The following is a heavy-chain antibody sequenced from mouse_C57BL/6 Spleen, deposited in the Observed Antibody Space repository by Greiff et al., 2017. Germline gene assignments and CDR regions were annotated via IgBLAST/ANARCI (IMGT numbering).Heavy chain of an antibody. CDR1: GYTFTSYW. CDR3: AKIYYGIYYFDY. D-gene: IGHD2-1*01. J-gene: IGHJ2*01. CDR2: IHPNSGST. V-gene: IGHV1-64*01. Sequence: VQLQQSGAELVKPGASVTLSCKASGYTFTSYWMHWVKQRPGQGLEWIGMIHPNSGSTNYNEKFKSKATLTVDKSSSTAYMQLSSLTSEDSAVYYCAKIYYGIYYFDYWGQGTTLTVSS.